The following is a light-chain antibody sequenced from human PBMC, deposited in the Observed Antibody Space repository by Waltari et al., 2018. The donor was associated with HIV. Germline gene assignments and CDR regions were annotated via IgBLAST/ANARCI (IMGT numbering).Light chain of an antibody. J-gene: IGLJ3*02. CDR2: SNN. Sequence: QSVLTQPPSASATPGQRVTISCSGSSSTIGRNSVNWYQQLPGTAPKVFLHSNNQRPSGFPDRFSGSRSGTSASLAISGLQSEDEADYYCSAWDDSLKGHVFGGGTKLTVL. CDR3: SAWDDSLKGHV. CDR1: SSTIGRNS. V-gene: IGLV1-44*01.